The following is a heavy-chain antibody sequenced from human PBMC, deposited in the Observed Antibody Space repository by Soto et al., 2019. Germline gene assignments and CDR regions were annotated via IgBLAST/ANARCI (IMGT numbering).Heavy chain of an antibody. CDR3: VRAEVSGGWYGQYFDY. CDR1: GGSISSYY. CDR2: IYYSGST. D-gene: IGHD6-19*01. V-gene: IGHV4-59*01. J-gene: IGHJ4*02. Sequence: SETLSLTCTVSGGSISSYYWSWIRQPPWKGLEWIGYIYYSGSTNYNPSLKSRVTISVDTSKNQFSLKLSSVTAADTAVYYCVRAEVSGGWYGQYFDYWGKGTLVTVSS.